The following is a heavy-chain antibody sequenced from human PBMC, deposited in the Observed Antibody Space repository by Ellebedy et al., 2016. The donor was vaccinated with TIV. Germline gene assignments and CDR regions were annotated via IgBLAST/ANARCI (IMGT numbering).Heavy chain of an antibody. CDR2: ISSDGSRR. CDR3: AKGVYDSSLSGLDV. D-gene: IGHD3-22*01. Sequence: GGSLRLXXAASGFTFRRYGMHWVRQAPGKGLEWVAVISSDGSRRSYADSVRDRFTIYRDNSKNTLYLQMNSLRAEDTAVYYCAKGVYDSSLSGLDVWGQGTTVTVSS. J-gene: IGHJ6*02. CDR1: GFTFRRYG. V-gene: IGHV3-30*18.